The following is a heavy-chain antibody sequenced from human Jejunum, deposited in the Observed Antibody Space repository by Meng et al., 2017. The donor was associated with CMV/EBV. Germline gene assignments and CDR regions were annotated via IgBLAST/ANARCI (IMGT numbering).Heavy chain of an antibody. CDR1: SNSQS. J-gene: IGHJ4*02. Sequence: SNSQSMSWLREVPGQGVEWMGRIIPRVGIPNYIPKFQGKITISADKSTNTAYLEVTSLTSEDTAMYYCARGSQVVAGVEDHYLDYWGQGSLVTVSS. CDR3: ARGSQVVAGVEDHYLDY. V-gene: IGHV1-69*04. CDR2: IIPRVGIP. D-gene: IGHD6-19*01.